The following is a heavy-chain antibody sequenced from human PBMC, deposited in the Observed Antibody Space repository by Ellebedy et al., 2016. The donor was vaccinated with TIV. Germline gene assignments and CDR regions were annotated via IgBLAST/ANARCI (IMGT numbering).Heavy chain of an antibody. D-gene: IGHD6-19*01. Sequence: GESLKISCAASGLTLRSYAMTWVRQGPGKGLEWVAVISGSGGTAKTADSVKGRFTVSRDNAKNMVYLQMNSMRAEDTAIYFCAKVFTERYSSDGESGPFNIWGQGIRVTVSS. CDR1: GLTLRSYA. J-gene: IGHJ3*02. CDR3: AKVFTERYSSDGESGPFNI. V-gene: IGHV3-23*01. CDR2: ISGSGGTA.